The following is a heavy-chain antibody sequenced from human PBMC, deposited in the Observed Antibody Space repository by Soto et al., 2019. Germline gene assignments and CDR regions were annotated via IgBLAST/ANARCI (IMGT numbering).Heavy chain of an antibody. Sequence: QVHLVQSGAEVKKPGSSVKVSCNASGVTLNSYGISWVRQAPGQGLEWMGGIIPMSGTENYAQKFQGRVTITADESTSTAYMELSSLRSEDTAVYFCARDRTPRYTYAMGVWGQGTTVTVSS. J-gene: IGHJ6*02. V-gene: IGHV1-69*01. CDR2: IIPMSGTE. CDR1: GVTLNSYG. CDR3: ARDRTPRYTYAMGV. D-gene: IGHD1-26*01.